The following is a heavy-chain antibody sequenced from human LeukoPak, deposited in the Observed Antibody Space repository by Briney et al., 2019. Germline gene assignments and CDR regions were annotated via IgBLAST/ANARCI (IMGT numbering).Heavy chain of an antibody. CDR2: ISGSGSST. J-gene: IGHJ6*02. Sequence: PGGSLRLSCAASRFTFSNYAMSWVRQAPGKGLEWVSAISGSGSSTYYPDSVRGRFTISRDNSKNTLYLQMNSLRAEDTAVYYCAKHLQTAAGIRRGGMDVWGQGTTVTVSS. V-gene: IGHV3-23*01. CDR3: AKHLQTAAGIRRGGMDV. CDR1: RFTFSNYA. D-gene: IGHD6-13*01.